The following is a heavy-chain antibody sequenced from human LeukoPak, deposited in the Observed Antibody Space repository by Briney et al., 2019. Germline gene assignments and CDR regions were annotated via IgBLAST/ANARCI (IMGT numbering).Heavy chain of an antibody. CDR2: IHTRST. D-gene: IGHD3-22*01. Sequence: SETLSLTCTVSGGSISSYYWSWIRQPAGKGLEWIGRIHTRSTNYNPSLKSRVTMSVDTSKNQFSLKLSSVTAADTAVYYCARDQYYYDSSGYLFDYRGQGTLVTVSS. CDR3: ARDQYYYDSSGYLFDY. CDR1: GGSISSYY. V-gene: IGHV4-4*07. J-gene: IGHJ4*02.